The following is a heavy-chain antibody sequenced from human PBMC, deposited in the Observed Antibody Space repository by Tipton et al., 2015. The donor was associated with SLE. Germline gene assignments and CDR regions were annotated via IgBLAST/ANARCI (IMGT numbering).Heavy chain of an antibody. V-gene: IGHV4-38-2*02. J-gene: IGHJ3*02. Sequence: TLSLTCSVSGYSLSSGYYWGWIRQPPGKGLEWIGSIYHSGSTHYNPSLESRVTISVDTSKNQFSLKLSSVTAAETAVYYCARDHGDYEAFDIWGQGTMVTVSS. CDR1: GYSLSSGYY. CDR3: ARDHGDYEAFDI. CDR2: IYHSGST. D-gene: IGHD4-17*01.